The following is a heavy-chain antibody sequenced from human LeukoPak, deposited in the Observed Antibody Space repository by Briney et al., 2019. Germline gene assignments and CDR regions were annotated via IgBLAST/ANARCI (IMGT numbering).Heavy chain of an antibody. CDR3: AKNGGSQCYSHLDS. CDR2: TSGSGGST. Sequence: PGGSLRLSCAASGFTFSSYAMSWVRQAPGKGLEWLSGTSGSGGSTYYAGSVKGRFTISRDNSKNTLYLQMNSLRVEDTAVYYCAKNGGSQCYSHLDSWGQGTLVTVSS. D-gene: IGHD2-15*01. J-gene: IGHJ4*02. V-gene: IGHV3-23*01. CDR1: GFTFSSYA.